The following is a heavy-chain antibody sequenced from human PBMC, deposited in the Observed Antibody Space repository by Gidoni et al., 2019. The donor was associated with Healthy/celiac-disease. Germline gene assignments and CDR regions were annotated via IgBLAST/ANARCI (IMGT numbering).Heavy chain of an antibody. CDR1: GGSNRSGSYY. Sequence: QVQLYHSCPGLVMSAYTPFPTRTLPGGSNRSGSYYWSLIRPPARKGLEWIVRIYTSGCTNYNPSLKDRVTISVDTSKNQFSLKLSSVTAADTAVYYCARFILGWFGEYPYDMDVWGQGTTVTVSS. D-gene: IGHD3-10*01. CDR2: IYTSGCT. CDR3: ARFILGWFGEYPYDMDV. V-gene: IGHV4-61*02. J-gene: IGHJ6*02.